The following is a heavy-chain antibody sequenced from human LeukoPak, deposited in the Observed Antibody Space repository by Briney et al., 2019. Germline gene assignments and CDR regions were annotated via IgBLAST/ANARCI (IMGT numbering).Heavy chain of an antibody. D-gene: IGHD5-18*01. CDR2: IIGSGGST. CDR3: ARDFRLYSYGSAADY. CDR1: GFTFSSYA. V-gene: IGHV3-23*01. Sequence: PGGSLRLSCEASGFTFSSYAMSWVRQAPGKGLEWVSGIIGSGGSTYYGDSAKGRFTISRDNSKNTLYLQMNSLRAEDTAVYYCARDFRLYSYGSAADYWGQGTLVTVSS. J-gene: IGHJ4*02.